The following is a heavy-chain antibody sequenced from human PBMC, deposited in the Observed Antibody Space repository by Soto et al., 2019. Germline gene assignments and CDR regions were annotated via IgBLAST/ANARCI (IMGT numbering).Heavy chain of an antibody. Sequence: SETLSLTCTVSGGSISTGDYYWSWIRQPPGKGLEWIGYIYKDGSTFYNPSLKSRVSLSLDTSSSRFSLRLRSVTAADTAFYYCVREGPSRLATGYCDSWGPGTLVTVSS. J-gene: IGHJ4*02. CDR1: GGSISTGDYY. D-gene: IGHD3-9*01. CDR2: IYKDGST. V-gene: IGHV4-30-4*01. CDR3: VREGPSRLATGYCDS.